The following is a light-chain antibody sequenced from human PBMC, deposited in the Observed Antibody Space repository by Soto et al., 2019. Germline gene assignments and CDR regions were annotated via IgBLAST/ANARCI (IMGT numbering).Light chain of an antibody. V-gene: IGKV3-11*01. CDR3: QQRSNCPPWT. J-gene: IGKJ1*01. Sequence: EIVLTQSPATLSLSPGERATLSCRASQSVSSYLAWYQQKPGQAPRLLIYDASNRATGIPARFSGSGSGTDFTLPISSLEPEDFAVYYCQQRSNCPPWTFGQGTKVEIK. CDR1: QSVSSY. CDR2: DAS.